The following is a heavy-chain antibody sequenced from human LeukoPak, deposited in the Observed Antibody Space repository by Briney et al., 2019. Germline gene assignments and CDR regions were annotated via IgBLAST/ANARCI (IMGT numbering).Heavy chain of an antibody. D-gene: IGHD3-10*01. CDR2: ISYDGSNK. J-gene: IGHJ4*02. CDR3: ANAIWFGELSSPLELPLFDY. Sequence: PGGSLRLSCAASGFTFSSYAMHWVRQAPGKGLEWVAVISYDGSNKYYADSVKGRFTISRDNSKNTLYLQMNSLRAEDTAVYYCANAIWFGELSSPLELPLFDYWGQGTLVTVSS. V-gene: IGHV3-30*04. CDR1: GFTFSSYA.